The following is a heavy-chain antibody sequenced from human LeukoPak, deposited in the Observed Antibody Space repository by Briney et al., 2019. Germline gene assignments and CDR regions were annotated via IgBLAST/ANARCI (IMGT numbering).Heavy chain of an antibody. CDR3: AKPQAWSALKYYFDY. V-gene: IGHV3-23*01. CDR2: ISGSGGST. CDR1: GFTFSNYA. D-gene: IGHD6-6*01. Sequence: GGSLRLSCVASGFTFSNYAMSWVRQAPGKGLEWVSAISGSGGSTYYADSVKGRFTISRDNSKNTLYLQMNSLRAEDTAVYYCAKPQAWSALKYYFDYWGQGTLVTVSS. J-gene: IGHJ4*02.